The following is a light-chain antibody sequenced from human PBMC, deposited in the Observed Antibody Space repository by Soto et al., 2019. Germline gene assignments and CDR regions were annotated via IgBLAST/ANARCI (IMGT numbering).Light chain of an antibody. Sequence: DIQMTQSPSSLSASVGDRVTITCRASQSISSYLNWYQQKPGKAPKLLIYAASSLQSGVQSRFSGSGSGTDFTLTISSLQPEDFATYYCQQKDTFGPGTKVDIK. CDR3: QQKDT. CDR1: QSISSY. J-gene: IGKJ3*01. CDR2: AAS. V-gene: IGKV1-39*01.